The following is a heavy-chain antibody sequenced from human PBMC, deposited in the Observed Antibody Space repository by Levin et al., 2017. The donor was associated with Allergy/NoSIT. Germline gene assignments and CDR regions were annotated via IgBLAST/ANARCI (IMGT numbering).Heavy chain of an antibody. Sequence: GESLKISCKASGYSFTGYYMHWVRQAPGQGLEWMGRINPNSGGTSYAQKFQGRVTMTRDTSISTAYMELSRLRSDDTAVYFCARGHRVAGTDFWGQGTLVTVSS. CDR3: ARGHRVAGTDF. CDR1: GYSFTGYY. J-gene: IGHJ4*02. D-gene: IGHD2-15*01. V-gene: IGHV1-2*06. CDR2: INPNSGGT.